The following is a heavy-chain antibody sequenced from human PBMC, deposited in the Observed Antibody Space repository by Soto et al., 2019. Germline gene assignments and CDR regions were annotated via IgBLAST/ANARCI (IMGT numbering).Heavy chain of an antibody. CDR3: AREEANGDLWSFDY. V-gene: IGHV1-8*01. Sequence: GASVKVSCKASGYTFTTHESNWVRQATGQGLEWMGWMNPNSGETGYAQKFQGRLIMTRNTSLSTAYMELSSLRSEDTAVYFCAREEANGDLWSFDYWGQGTLVTVSS. CDR1: GYTFTTHE. J-gene: IGHJ4*02. D-gene: IGHD4-17*01. CDR2: MNPNSGET.